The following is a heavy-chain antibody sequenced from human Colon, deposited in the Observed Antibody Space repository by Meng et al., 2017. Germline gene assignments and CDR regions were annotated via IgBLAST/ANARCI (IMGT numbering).Heavy chain of an antibody. V-gene: IGHV3-33*01. D-gene: IGHD2-2*01. Sequence: QVQLVESGGGVVQPGTSLRLSCAASGFSFTTWGMHWVRQAPGEGLEWVGVIGHTGERTYYRDSLKGRFTISRDNSKNTLYLQMNNPRAEDTAVYYCVRDLGMGKYADYWGQGALVTVSS. J-gene: IGHJ4*02. CDR2: IGHTGERT. CDR1: GFSFTTWG. CDR3: VRDLGMGKYADY.